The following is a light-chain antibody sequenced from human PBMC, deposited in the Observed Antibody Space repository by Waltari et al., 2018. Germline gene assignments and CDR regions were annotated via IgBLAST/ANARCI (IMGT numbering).Light chain of an antibody. CDR2: GAS. CDR3: QQYNNWPPWT. J-gene: IGKJ1*01. V-gene: IGKV1D-8*03. Sequence: VIWMTQSPSLLSASPGDRVTITCRMSQGISTYLAWYQQKPGRAPDLLIYGASILHSGVPSRFSGSGSGTEFTLTISSLQSEDFAVYYCQQYNNWPPWTFGQGTKVEIK. CDR1: QGISTY.